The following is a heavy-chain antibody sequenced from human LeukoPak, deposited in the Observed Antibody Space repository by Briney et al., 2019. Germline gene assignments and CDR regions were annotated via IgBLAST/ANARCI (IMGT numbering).Heavy chain of an antibody. CDR2: ISSSGSGGNT. D-gene: IGHD2-15*01. CDR3: AKADIVVVVAAPTDH. V-gene: IGHV3-23*01. CDR1: GVTLSNYA. Sequence: GGSLRLSCVASGVTLSNYAMSWARQAPGKGLEWVSGISSSGSGGNTYYADSVKGRFTISRDNSKNTLYLQMNSLRAEDTAVYYCAKADIVVVVAAPTDHWGQGTLVTVSS. J-gene: IGHJ4*02.